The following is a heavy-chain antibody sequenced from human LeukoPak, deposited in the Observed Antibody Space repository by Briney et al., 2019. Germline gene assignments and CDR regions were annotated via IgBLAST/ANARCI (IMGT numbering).Heavy chain of an antibody. V-gene: IGHV3-23*01. Sequence: PGRSLRLSYAAAGFTFSSHAMSSVRQAPGKWLELVLVISGSGGSTSSADSVKGRFTISRDTYKNTLYLQMNSVRAEDTAVYYCANPLEVALGHDSWGQGNLVTVSS. CDR3: ANPLEVALGHDS. CDR1: GFTFSSHA. D-gene: IGHD6-19*01. CDR2: ISGSGGST. J-gene: IGHJ4*02.